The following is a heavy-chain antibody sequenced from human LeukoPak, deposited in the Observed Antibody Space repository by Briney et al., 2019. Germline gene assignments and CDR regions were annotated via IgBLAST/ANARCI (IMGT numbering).Heavy chain of an antibody. CDR2: IKQDGSEK. J-gene: IGHJ4*02. CDR1: GFTFTSIW. CDR3: ARDKYYDRYFDS. V-gene: IGHV3-7*01. Sequence: ARSMRLSCAASGFTFTSIWMSWVRQAPGKWLDWVANIKQDGSEKYYVDSVKGRFTISRDNARNSVSLQMNSLRAEDTAVYYCARDKYYDRYFDSWGQGTLVTVSS. D-gene: IGHD3-22*01.